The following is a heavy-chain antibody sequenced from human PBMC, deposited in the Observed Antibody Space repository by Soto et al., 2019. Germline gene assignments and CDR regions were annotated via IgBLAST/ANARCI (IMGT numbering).Heavy chain of an antibody. Sequence: QITLKESGPTLVKPTQTLTLTCTFSGFSLSTSGVGVGWIRQPPGKALEWLALIYWDDDKRYSPSLKSRLTITKDTSKNQVVLTMTNMDPVDTATYYCAHIVIGVLTMVRGVIGAFDIWGQGTMVTVSS. D-gene: IGHD3-10*01. J-gene: IGHJ3*02. CDR1: GFSLSTSGVG. CDR3: AHIVIGVLTMVRGVIGAFDI. CDR2: IYWDDDK. V-gene: IGHV2-5*02.